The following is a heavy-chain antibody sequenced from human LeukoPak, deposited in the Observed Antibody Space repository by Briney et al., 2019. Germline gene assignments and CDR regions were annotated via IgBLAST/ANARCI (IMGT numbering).Heavy chain of an antibody. CDR3: ARPSDGSSSYFDY. CDR1: GYSFTSYW. V-gene: IGHV5-51*01. CDR2: LYPGDSDT. Sequence: RGESLQISCKGSGYSFTSYWIGWVRQMPGKGLEWMGLLYPGDSDTRYSPSFQGQVSISADKSISTAYLQWSSLKASDTAMYYCARPSDGSSSYFDYWGQGTLVTVSS. J-gene: IGHJ4*02. D-gene: IGHD6-6*01.